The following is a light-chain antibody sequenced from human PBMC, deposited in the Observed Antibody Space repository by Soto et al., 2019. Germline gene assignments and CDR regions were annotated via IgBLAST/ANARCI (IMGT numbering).Light chain of an antibody. V-gene: IGKV3-20*01. J-gene: IGKJ1*01. CDR2: GVS. CDR3: QQYADWPLT. Sequence: EVVKTQSPATLSVSPGERATLSCRASQSVTSNYLAWYQQKPGQAPRLLIYGVSNRATGVPDRFSGSGSGTDFTLTISRLGPEDFAVYYCQQYADWPLTFGQGTKVE. CDR1: QSVTSNY.